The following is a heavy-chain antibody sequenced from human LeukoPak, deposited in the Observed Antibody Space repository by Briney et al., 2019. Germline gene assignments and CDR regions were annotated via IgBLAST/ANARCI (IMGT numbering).Heavy chain of an antibody. J-gene: IGHJ4*02. V-gene: IGHV3-73*01. D-gene: IGHD2-2*01. Sequence: GGSLKLSCAASGFIFSGSAMHWVRQASGKGLEWVGRSWSKSNSYATAYAASVKGRFTISRDDSTNTAYLQMNSLKTEDTAVYYCTRPPSRPYCSSTSCYSDDYWGQGTLVTVSS. CDR2: SWSKSNSYAT. CDR3: TRPPSRPYCSSTSCYSDDY. CDR1: GFIFSGSA.